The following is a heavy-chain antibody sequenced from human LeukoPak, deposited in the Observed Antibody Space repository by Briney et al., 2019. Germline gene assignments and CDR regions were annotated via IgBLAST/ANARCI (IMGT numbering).Heavy chain of an antibody. D-gene: IGHD1-7*01. Sequence: GGSLRLACAASGFRFSSYAMSWVRQAPGKGLEWVSAISGSGVSTYYADSVKGRFTVSRDNSKNTLYLQMSSLRAEDTAVYYCAKDERNWNYNLASQTYDWGQGTLVTVSS. J-gene: IGHJ4*02. V-gene: IGHV3-23*01. CDR2: ISGSGVST. CDR3: AKDERNWNYNLASQTYD. CDR1: GFRFSSYA.